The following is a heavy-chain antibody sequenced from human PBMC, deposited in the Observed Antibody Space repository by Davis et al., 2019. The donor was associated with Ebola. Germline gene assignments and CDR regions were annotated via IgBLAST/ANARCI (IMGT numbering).Heavy chain of an antibody. CDR2: NSRSSTAI. CDR3: ARDAHDDGDEWYFDL. D-gene: IGHD4-17*01. CDR1: GFTFSSYG. J-gene: IGHJ2*01. Sequence: PGGSLRLSCAASGFTFSSYGMNWVRQAPGKGLEWVSYNSRSSTAIYYADSVKGRFTISRDNAKNSLYLQMSSLRDEDTAVYYCARDAHDDGDEWYFDLWGRGTLVTVSS. V-gene: IGHV3-48*02.